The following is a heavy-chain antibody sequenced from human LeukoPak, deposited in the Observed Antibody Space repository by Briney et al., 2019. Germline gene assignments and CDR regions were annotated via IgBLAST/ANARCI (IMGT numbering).Heavy chain of an antibody. Sequence: SVKVSCKASGFTFTSSAMQWVRQARGERLEWIGWIVVDSGNTNYAQKFQERVTITRDMSTSTAYMELSSLRSEDTAVYYCAADAYDSSGYAEYWGQGTLVTVSS. CDR3: AADAYDSSGYAEY. V-gene: IGHV1-58*02. CDR1: GFTFTSSA. CDR2: IVVDSGNT. J-gene: IGHJ4*02. D-gene: IGHD3-22*01.